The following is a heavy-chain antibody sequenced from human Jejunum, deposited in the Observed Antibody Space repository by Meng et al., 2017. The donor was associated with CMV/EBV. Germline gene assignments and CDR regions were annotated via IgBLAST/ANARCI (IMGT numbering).Heavy chain of an antibody. CDR2: ISSEGSRT. J-gene: IGHJ4*02. D-gene: IGHD1-26*01. V-gene: IGHV3-74*01. CDR3: EDFEVG. Sequence: SLKISCAASGFPFSRRWMHWVRQVQGKGLVWVSGISSEGSRTFYADSVKGRFTISRDNAKNTLYLQMDSLSAEDTAVYYCEDFEVGWGQGTLVTVSS. CDR1: GFPFSRRW.